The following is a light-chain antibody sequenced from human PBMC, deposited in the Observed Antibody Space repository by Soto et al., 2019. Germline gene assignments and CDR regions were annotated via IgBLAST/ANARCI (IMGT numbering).Light chain of an antibody. V-gene: IGKV3-20*01. J-gene: IGKJ1*01. CDR1: QRVSNSD. CDR2: GAT. Sequence: EMVLTQSPGTLSLSPGERATLSCRASQRVSNSDLPWYQQKPGQAPRLLIYGATSRATGIPDRFSSSGYGTNFTLTISRGEPEDLAVYYCQQHGTTFGQGTKVEIK. CDR3: QQHGTT.